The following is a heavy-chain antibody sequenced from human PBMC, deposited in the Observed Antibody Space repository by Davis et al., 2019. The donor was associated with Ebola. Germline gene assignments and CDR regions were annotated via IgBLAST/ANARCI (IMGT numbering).Heavy chain of an antibody. J-gene: IGHJ4*02. CDR2: IYSGGST. D-gene: IGHD4-17*01. V-gene: IGHV3-66*01. CDR3: AREAVTTGAYFDY. CDR1: GFTFSSYS. Sequence: GGSLRLSCAASGFTFSSYSMNWVRQAPGKGLEWVSVIYSGGSTYYADSVKGRFTISRDNSKNTLYLQMNSLRAEDTAVYYCAREAVTTGAYFDYWGQGTLVTVSS.